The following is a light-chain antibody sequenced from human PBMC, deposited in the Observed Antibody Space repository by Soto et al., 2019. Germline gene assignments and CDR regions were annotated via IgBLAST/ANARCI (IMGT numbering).Light chain of an antibody. CDR2: GAS. CDR3: QQYDTYLT. Sequence: IVLTQSPGTLSSSPGERATISCRASQSVSGSYLAWYQQKPGQAPRLLIYGASSRATGIPDRFSGSGSGTDFTLTISRLEPEDFAVYYCQQYDTYLTFGPGTKVDIK. CDR1: QSVSGSY. V-gene: IGKV3-20*01. J-gene: IGKJ3*01.